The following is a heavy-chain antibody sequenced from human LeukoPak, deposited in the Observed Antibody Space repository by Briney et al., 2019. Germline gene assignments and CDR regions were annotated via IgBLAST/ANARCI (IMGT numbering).Heavy chain of an antibody. J-gene: IGHJ4*02. CDR2: IHYSGST. CDR3: ARHPFGSSSK. V-gene: IGHV4-59*06. Sequence: SEALSLTCTVSGGSISSYYWSWIRQHPGKGLEWIGNIHYSGSTYYNPSLKSRLIISVDPSKNQFSLKLSSVTAADTAVYYCARHPFGSSSKWGQGTLVTVSS. CDR1: GGSISSYY. D-gene: IGHD6-6*01.